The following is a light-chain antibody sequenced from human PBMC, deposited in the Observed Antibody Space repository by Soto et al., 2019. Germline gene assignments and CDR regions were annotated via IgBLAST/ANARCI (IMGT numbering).Light chain of an antibody. V-gene: IGKV1-27*01. J-gene: IGKJ3*01. CDR2: AAS. CDR1: QGIKDY. Sequence: DIQMTQSPSSLSASVGDRATITCRASQGIKDYLGWYHQKPGKVPKLLIYAASTLQSGVPSRFSGRGSGTDFTLTISSLQPEDFATYYCQKYNSAPFTFGPGTTVYSK. CDR3: QKYNSAPFT.